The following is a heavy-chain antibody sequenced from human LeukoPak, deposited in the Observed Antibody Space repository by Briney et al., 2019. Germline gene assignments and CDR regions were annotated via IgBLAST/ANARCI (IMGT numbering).Heavy chain of an antibody. CDR1: GSSFDRYE. Sequence: GGSLRLSCATSGSSFDRYEMNWVRRAPGKGLEWIAYVSSNGATTYYADSVRGRFSVSRDNAKTSLSLQMNSLRVEDTAVYYCATGGEASGTYSGHWGQGTLVTVFS. V-gene: IGHV3-48*03. J-gene: IGHJ1*01. CDR3: ATGGEASGTYSGH. D-gene: IGHD1-26*01. CDR2: VSSNGATT.